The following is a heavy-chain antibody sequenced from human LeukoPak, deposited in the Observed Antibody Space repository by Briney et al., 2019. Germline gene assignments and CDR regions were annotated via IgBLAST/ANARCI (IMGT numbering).Heavy chain of an antibody. CDR1: GFTFSDYY. Sequence: GGSLRLSCAASGFTFSDYYMSWIRQAPGKGLEWVSYISSSGSTIYYADSVKGRFTISRDNSKNTLYLQMNSLRAEDTAVYYCAKVNYDSSGYSYFEYWGQGTLVTVSS. V-gene: IGHV3-11*01. CDR2: ISSSGSTI. CDR3: AKVNYDSSGYSYFEY. D-gene: IGHD3-22*01. J-gene: IGHJ4*02.